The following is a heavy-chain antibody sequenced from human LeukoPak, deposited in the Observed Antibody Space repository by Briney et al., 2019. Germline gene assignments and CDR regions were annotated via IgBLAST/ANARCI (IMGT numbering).Heavy chain of an antibody. D-gene: IGHD3-10*01. CDR2: ISYDGSNK. Sequence: GGSLRLSCAASGFTFSSYAMHWVRQAPGKGLEWVAVISYDGSNKYYADSVKGRFTISRDNSKNTLYLQMNSLRADDTAMYYCAKDVGSGSGRLNYFAHWGQGTLLSVSS. J-gene: IGHJ4*02. V-gene: IGHV3-30*04. CDR3: AKDVGSGSGRLNYFAH. CDR1: GFTFSSYA.